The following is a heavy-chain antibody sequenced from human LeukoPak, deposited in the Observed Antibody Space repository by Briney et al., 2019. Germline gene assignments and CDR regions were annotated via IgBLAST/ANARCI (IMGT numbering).Heavy chain of an antibody. CDR1: GYTFSNYC. V-gene: IGHV1-46*01. CDR2: FNPTYDIP. CDR3: ARGDGEAASLWENWFDP. Sequence: ASVKVSCKASGYTFSNYCMHWVRQAPGQGLEWMGIFNPTYDIPIYAQTFEGRVTMTRDLSTSTVYMELSTLRSEDTAVYYCARGDGEAASLWENWFDPWGQGTLVTVSS. J-gene: IGHJ5*02. D-gene: IGHD6-13*01.